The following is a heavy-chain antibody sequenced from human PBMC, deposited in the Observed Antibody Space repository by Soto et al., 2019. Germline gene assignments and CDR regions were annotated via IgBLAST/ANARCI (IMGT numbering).Heavy chain of an antibody. Sequence: SETLSLTCSVSGGSMNDVTHYWAWIRQPPGKGLEWIATTYYTGSTHYNSSLKSRATISVDSSQNQFSLELTSVTAADTAVYHCAGARYFGVDVWGHGTTVTVSS. D-gene: IGHD5-18*01. J-gene: IGHJ6*02. CDR2: TYYTGST. V-gene: IGHV4-39*01. CDR3: AGARYFGVDV. CDR1: GGSMNDVTHY.